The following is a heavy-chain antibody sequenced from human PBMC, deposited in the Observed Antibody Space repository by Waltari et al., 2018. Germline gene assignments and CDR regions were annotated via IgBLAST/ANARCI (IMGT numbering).Heavy chain of an antibody. V-gene: IGHV1-8*03. Sequence: QVQLVQSGAEVKKPGASVKVSCKASGYTFTSHDINWVRQATGQGLEWMGWMNPNSGNTGYAQKFQGRVTITRNTSISTAYMELSSLRSEDTAVYYCARAVYDFWSGYHLGPYYFDYWGQGTLVTVSS. D-gene: IGHD3-3*01. CDR1: GYTFTSHD. CDR2: MNPNSGNT. CDR3: ARAVYDFWSGYHLGPYYFDY. J-gene: IGHJ4*02.